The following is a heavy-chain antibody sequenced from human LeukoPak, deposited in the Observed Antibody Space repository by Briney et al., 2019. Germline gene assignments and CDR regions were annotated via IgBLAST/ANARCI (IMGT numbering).Heavy chain of an antibody. CDR3: AKQEYSSSWGYEYYYYMDV. Sequence: SETLSLTCTVSGGSISSSSYYWGWIRQPPGKGLEWIGSIYYSGSTYYNPSLKSRVTISVDTSKNQFSLKLSSVTAADTAVYYCAKQEYSSSWGYEYYYYMDVWGKGTTVTVSS. D-gene: IGHD6-6*01. V-gene: IGHV4-39*01. J-gene: IGHJ6*03. CDR1: GGSISSSSYY. CDR2: IYYSGST.